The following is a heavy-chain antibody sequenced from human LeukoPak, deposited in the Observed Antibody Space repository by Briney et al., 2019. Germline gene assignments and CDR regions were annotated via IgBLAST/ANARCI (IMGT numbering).Heavy chain of an antibody. Sequence: ASVKVSCKASGYTFTSYGISWVRQAPGQGLEWMGWISAYNGNTNYAQKLQGRVSMTTDTSTSTAYMELRSLRSDDTAVYYCARVVAGALGGYFDYWGQGTLVTVSS. CDR1: GYTFTSYG. CDR2: ISAYNGNT. CDR3: ARVVAGALGGYFDY. J-gene: IGHJ4*02. D-gene: IGHD6-19*01. V-gene: IGHV1-18*01.